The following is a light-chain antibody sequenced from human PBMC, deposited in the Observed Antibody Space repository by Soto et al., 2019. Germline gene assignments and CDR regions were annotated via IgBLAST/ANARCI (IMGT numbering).Light chain of an antibody. V-gene: IGKV3D-20*01. CDR2: DAS. J-gene: IGKJ3*01. CDR1: QSVSGNY. Sequence: EIVLTQSPATLSLSPGERATLSSGASQSVSGNYLAWYQQKPGLAPRLLIYDASNRATGIPDRFSGSGSGTDFTLTISRLEPEDFAVYYCQQYGNSPTFGPGTKVDIK. CDR3: QQYGNSPT.